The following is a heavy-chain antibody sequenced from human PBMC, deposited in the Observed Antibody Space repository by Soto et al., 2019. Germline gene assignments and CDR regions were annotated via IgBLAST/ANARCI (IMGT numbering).Heavy chain of an antibody. Sequence: QVQLVQSGAEVKKPGSSVKVSCKASGGTFSSYTISWVRQAPGQGLEWMGRIIPILGIANYAQKFRGRVTITADKSTSTAYMELSSLRSEDTAVYYCARYVGVGVDHNGNWGQGTLVTVSS. D-gene: IGHD3-10*02. CDR1: GGTFSSYT. J-gene: IGHJ4*02. V-gene: IGHV1-69*02. CDR3: ARYVGVGVDHNGN. CDR2: IIPILGIA.